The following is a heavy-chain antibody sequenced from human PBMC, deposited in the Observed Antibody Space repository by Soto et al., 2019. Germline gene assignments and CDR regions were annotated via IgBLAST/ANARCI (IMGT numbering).Heavy chain of an antibody. D-gene: IGHD6-19*01. CDR2: ISGSGGNT. CDR3: AKCAGSGWYPDY. J-gene: IGHJ4*02. Sequence: EVQLLESAGGLVQPGGSLSLSCAASGFTFSSYAMRCVRQAPGKGLEWVSAISGSGGNTYYADSVKGRFTISRDNSKNTLCLQLNSLRAEDTAVYYCAKCAGSGWYPDYWGQGTLVTGSS. CDR1: GFTFSSYA. V-gene: IGHV3-23*01.